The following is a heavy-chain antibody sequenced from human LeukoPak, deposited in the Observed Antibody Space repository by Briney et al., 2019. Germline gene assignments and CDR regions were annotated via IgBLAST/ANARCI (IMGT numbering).Heavy chain of an antibody. CDR2: ISSSGSTI. CDR3: ARDWPGQLEHYFDY. J-gene: IGHJ4*02. V-gene: IGHV3-48*03. CDR1: GFTVSSYE. Sequence: GGSLRLSCAASGFTVSSYEMNWGRQAPGKGLEWVSYISSSGSTIYYADSVKGRFTISRDNAKDSLYLQMNSLRAEDTAVYYCARDWPGQLEHYFDYWGQGTLVTVSS. D-gene: IGHD6-6*01.